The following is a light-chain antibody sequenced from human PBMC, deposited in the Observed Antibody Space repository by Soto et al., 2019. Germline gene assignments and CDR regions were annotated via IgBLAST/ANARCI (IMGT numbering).Light chain of an antibody. CDR1: QDITNY. CDR2: DAS. Sequence: DIPMTQSPSSLSASVGDRVTITCQASQDITNYLNWYQQKPGKAPKLLIYDASNLETGVPSRFSGSGSGTDFTFTISSLQPEDVAIYYCQQYDNLFTFGGGTKVEIK. J-gene: IGKJ4*01. V-gene: IGKV1-33*01. CDR3: QQYDNLFT.